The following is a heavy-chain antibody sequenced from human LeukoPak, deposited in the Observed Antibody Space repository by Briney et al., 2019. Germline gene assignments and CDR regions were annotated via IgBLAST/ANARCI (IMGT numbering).Heavy chain of an antibody. J-gene: IGHJ6*02. Sequence: SETLSLTCTVSGGSIRSSYYYWGWIRQPPGKGLEWIGSIYDSGSTYYNSSLKSRVTISVDTSKNQFSLKLNSVTAADTAVYYCARQLYYDLWSGYYRCGMDVWGQGTTVTVSS. CDR3: ARQLYYDLWSGYYRCGMDV. CDR2: IYDSGST. V-gene: IGHV4-39*01. D-gene: IGHD3-3*01. CDR1: GGSIRSSYYY.